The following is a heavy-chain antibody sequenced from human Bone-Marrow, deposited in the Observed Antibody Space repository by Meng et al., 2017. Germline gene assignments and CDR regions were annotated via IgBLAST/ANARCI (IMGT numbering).Heavy chain of an antibody. V-gene: IGHV1-2*06. J-gene: IGHJ6*02. CDR3: ARDLSNEGSYIYYGMDV. Sequence: ASVKVSCKPSGYNFPDYYIHWVRRAPGQGLEWMGRINPKSGDTHYAQRFQGRVTMTGDTSISTAYMELSGLRSDDTAMYYCARDLSNEGSYIYYGMDVWGQGTTVTVSS. CDR1: GYNFPDYY. CDR2: INPKSGDT. D-gene: IGHD1-26*01.